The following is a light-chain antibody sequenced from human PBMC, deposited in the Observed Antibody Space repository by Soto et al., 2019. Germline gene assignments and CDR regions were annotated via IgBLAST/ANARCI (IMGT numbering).Light chain of an antibody. CDR2: EVN. Sequence: QSVLTQPPSASGSPGQSVTISCTGTSSDVGGYNYVSWYQQHPGKAPKLMIYEVNKRPSGVPDRFSGSKSGNPASLTVSGLQAEDEADYYCSSYAGSNNLIVVFGGGTKLTVL. CDR1: SSDVGGYNY. CDR3: SSYAGSNNLIVV. V-gene: IGLV2-8*01. J-gene: IGLJ2*01.